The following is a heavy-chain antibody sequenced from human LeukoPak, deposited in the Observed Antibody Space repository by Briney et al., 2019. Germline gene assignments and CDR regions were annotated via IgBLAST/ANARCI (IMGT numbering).Heavy chain of an antibody. CDR2: ISRSSDYI. Sequence: GGSLRLSCVASGFTFSAHSMNWVRQAPGKGLEWVSIISRSSDYIKYADSVKGRFTISRDNAKNSLYLQMNSLRVEDTAVYYCARDSVVGDNLNWFDPWGQGTLVTVSS. CDR3: ARDSVVGDNLNWFDP. CDR1: GFTFSAHS. D-gene: IGHD2-21*01. V-gene: IGHV3-21*06. J-gene: IGHJ5*02.